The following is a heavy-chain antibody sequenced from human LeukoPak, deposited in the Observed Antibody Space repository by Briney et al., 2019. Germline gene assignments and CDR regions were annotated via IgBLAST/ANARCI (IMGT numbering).Heavy chain of an antibody. CDR3: AKVGVQLERRASGWFDP. D-gene: IGHD1-1*01. CDR2: ISSSSSYI. Sequence: GGSLRLSCAASGFTFSSYSMNWVRQAPGKGLEWVSSISSSSSYIYYADSVKGRFTISRDNAKNSLYLQMNSLRAEDTAVYYCAKVGVQLERRASGWFDPWGQGTLVTVSS. J-gene: IGHJ5*02. CDR1: GFTFSSYS. V-gene: IGHV3-21*04.